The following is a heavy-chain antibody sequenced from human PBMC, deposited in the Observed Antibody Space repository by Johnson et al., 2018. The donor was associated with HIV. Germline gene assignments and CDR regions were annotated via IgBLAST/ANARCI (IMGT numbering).Heavy chain of an antibody. J-gene: IGHJ3*02. CDR2: ISWNSGSI. V-gene: IGHV3-48*04. CDR1: GFTVSSNY. CDR3: AKDLRVYTCDAFDI. Sequence: VQLVESGGGVVQPGRSLRLSCAASGFTVSSNYMSWVRQAPGKGLEWVSCISWNSGSIGYVDSVKGRFTISRDNAKKSLYLQMNTLRVEDTAVYYCAKDLRVYTCDAFDIWGQGTMVTVSS. D-gene: IGHD5/OR15-5a*01.